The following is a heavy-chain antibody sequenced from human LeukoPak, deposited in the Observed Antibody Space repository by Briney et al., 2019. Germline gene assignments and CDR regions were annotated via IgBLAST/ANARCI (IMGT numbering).Heavy chain of an antibody. CDR3: ARDGPRAGRGVIFDS. V-gene: IGHV1-24*01. J-gene: IGHJ4*02. D-gene: IGHD3-10*01. CDR2: FDPEDVEA. CDR1: GKTLTEIS. Sequence: ASVKVSCKVSGKTLTEISIQWVRQAPGKGLEWMGNFDPEDVEATSAQKFQGRVTVTEDTSTDTAYMELSSLRAEDTAVYYCARDGPRAGRGVIFDSWGQGTLVTVAS.